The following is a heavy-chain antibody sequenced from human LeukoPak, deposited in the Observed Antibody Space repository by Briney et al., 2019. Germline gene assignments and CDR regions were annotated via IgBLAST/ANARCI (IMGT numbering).Heavy chain of an antibody. D-gene: IGHD5-12*01. J-gene: IGHJ4*02. V-gene: IGHV1-2*02. CDR3: ARDGSFDY. Sequence: ASVTVSCKASVYTFTDYYIHWLRQAPGQGLEWMGWISANIGGKNYAQKFRGRVTMTKDTSISTAYMELSGLTSDDTAVYYCARDGSFDYWGQGTLVTVSS. CDR2: ISANIGGK. CDR1: VYTFTDYY.